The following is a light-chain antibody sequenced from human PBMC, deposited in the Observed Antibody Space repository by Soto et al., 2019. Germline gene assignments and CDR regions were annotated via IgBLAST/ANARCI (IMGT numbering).Light chain of an antibody. CDR2: DAS. Sequence: QSALTQPASVSGSPGQSITTSCTGTSSDVGGYNYVSWYQQHPGKAPKLMIYDASNRPSGVSNRFSGSKSGNTASLTISGLQAEDEADYYCSSYTSSSTLVFGTGTKLTVL. J-gene: IGLJ1*01. V-gene: IGLV2-14*01. CDR3: SSYTSSSTLV. CDR1: SSDVGGYNY.